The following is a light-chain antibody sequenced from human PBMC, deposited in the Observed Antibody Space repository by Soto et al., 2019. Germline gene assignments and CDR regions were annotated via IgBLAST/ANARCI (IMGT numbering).Light chain of an antibody. V-gene: IGKV1-12*01. J-gene: IGKJ4*01. CDR1: HIINNW. CDR2: AAS. CDR3: QQANYFPLT. Sequence: IQLTQSPSSVSASVGDRVTITCRAGHIINNWIAWYQQKSGKAPKLLSSAASTLQSGVPSRFSGSGSGTDFTLTISRLQPEDFATYYCQQANYFPLTFGGGTKVDIK.